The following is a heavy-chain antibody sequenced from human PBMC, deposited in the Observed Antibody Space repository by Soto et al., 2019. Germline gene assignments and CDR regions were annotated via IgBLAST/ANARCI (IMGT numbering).Heavy chain of an antibody. D-gene: IGHD6-19*01. CDR1: GFSLSSTRVA. J-gene: IGHJ4*02. CDR2: IYWDDDK. V-gene: IGHV2-5*02. Sequence: QITLKESGPTLVQPPQTLTLTCTFSGFSLSSTRVAVGWIRQPPGKALEWLALIYWDDDKRYSPFLKSRLTSTKDTSKNQVVLTMTNMDPVDTATYYCAHSVVAGLGYYFDYWGQGTLVTVYS. CDR3: AHSVVAGLGYYFDY.